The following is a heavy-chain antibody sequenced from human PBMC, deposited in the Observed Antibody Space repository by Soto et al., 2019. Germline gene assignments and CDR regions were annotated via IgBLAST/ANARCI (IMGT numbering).Heavy chain of an antibody. CDR3: ARFTAAAAGMSAY. D-gene: IGHD6-13*01. V-gene: IGHV4-39*01. CDR2: IYYGGST. J-gene: IGHJ4*02. Sequence: QLQLQESGPGLVRPSETLSLTCTVSGGSISSSSYYWGWIRQPPGKGLEWIGSIYYGGSTFYSPSLKSRVTISVDTSKTQFSLKVNSVTAADTAVYYCARFTAAAAGMSAYWGQGTLVTVSS. CDR1: GGSISSSSYY.